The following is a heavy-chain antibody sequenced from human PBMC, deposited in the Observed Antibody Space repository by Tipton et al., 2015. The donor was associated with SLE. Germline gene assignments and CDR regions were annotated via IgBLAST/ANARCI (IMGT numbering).Heavy chain of an antibody. Sequence: TLSLTCTVSGGSISSGDYSWNWIRQPAGKGLEWIGHIYPTGSTDYNPSLKSRVTISVDTSKNQFSLKLSSVTAADTAVYYCARNWYSSGWPVLDNWGQGTLVTVSS. CDR2: IYPTGST. CDR1: GGSISSGDYS. V-gene: IGHV4-61*09. D-gene: IGHD6-19*01. J-gene: IGHJ4*02. CDR3: ARNWYSSGWPVLDN.